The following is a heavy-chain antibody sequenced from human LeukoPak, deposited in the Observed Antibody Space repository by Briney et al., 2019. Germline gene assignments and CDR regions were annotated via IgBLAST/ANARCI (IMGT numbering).Heavy chain of an antibody. CDR1: GYTFTSYD. CDR3: ARGPGGWGFFDY. J-gene: IGHJ4*02. D-gene: IGHD6-19*01. Sequence: ASVKVSCKASGYTFTSYDINWVRQATRQGLEWMGWMNPNSGNTGYAQKFQGRVTMTRNTSISTAYMELSSLRSEDTAVYYCARGPGGWGFFDYWGQGTLVTVSS. V-gene: IGHV1-8*01. CDR2: MNPNSGNT.